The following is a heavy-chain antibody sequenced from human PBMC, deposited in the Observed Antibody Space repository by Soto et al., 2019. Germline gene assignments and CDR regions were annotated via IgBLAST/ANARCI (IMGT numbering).Heavy chain of an antibody. CDR1: GGSFTGDY. V-gene: IGHV4-4*07. CDR2: VFGNGAGTP. Sequence: QVQLQESGPGLVRSSETLSLTCSVSGGSFTGDYWSWIRQPAGKGIQWIGRVFGNGAGTPIYNSLLKSRARMSADPSKRQLSLTLTSVTAADTAVYYCARDLPPYDGRRSPPTGAFEDWGQGIMVTVSS. D-gene: IGHD3-22*01. J-gene: IGHJ4*02. CDR3: ARDLPPYDGRRSPPTGAFED.